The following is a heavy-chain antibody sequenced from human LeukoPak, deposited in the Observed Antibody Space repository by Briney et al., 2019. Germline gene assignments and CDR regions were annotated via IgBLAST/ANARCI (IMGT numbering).Heavy chain of an antibody. V-gene: IGHV1-69*05. J-gene: IGHJ4*02. CDR1: GGTFSSYA. CDR2: IIPIFGTA. D-gene: IGHD5-18*01. Sequence: ASVKVSCKASGGTFSSYAISWVRQAPGQGLEWMGRIIPIFGTANYAQEFQGRVTITTDESTSTAYMELSSLRSEDTAVYYCARDWSGYSYGYYFDYWGQGTLVTVSS. CDR3: ARDWSGYSYGYYFDY.